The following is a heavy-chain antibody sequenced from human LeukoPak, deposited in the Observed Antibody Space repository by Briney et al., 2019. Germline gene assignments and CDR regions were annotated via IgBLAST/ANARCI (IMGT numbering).Heavy chain of an antibody. CDR2: IFHTGKT. CDR3: ARFTHYHIDAYYLDY. V-gene: IGHV4-59*08. CDR1: GGSISSYW. J-gene: IGHJ4*02. Sequence: SETLSLTCTVSGGSISSYWWSWVRQPPGKGLEWIGHIFHTGKTTYNTSLQSRVTISVDTSNNQFSLNLRFVTAADTALYYCARFTHYHIDAYYLDYWGQGALVTVSS. D-gene: IGHD3-16*01.